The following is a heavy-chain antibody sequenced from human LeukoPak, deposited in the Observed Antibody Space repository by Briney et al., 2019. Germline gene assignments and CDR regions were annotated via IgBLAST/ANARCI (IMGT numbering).Heavy chain of an antibody. CDR2: ISSSSSYI. CDR1: GFTFSSYS. J-gene: IGHJ4*02. V-gene: IGHV3-21*01. Sequence: GGSLRLSCAASGFTFSSYSMNWVRQAPGKGLEWVSSISSSSSYIYYADSVKGRFTISRDNAKNSLYLQMNSLRAEDTAVYYCATYVWGSYYFDYWGQGTLVTVSS. D-gene: IGHD3-16*01. CDR3: ATYVWGSYYFDY.